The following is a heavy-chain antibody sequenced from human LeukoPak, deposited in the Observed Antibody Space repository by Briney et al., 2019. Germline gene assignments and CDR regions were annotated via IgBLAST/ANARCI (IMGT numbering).Heavy chain of an antibody. CDR3: ARGGGYQYDHNGPLVGGYFQH. V-gene: IGHV4-61*02. D-gene: IGHD3-22*01. CDR2: VYTSGTT. CDR1: GDSVTSGSFY. J-gene: IGHJ1*01. Sequence: PSETLSLTCTVSGDSVTSGSFYWSWIRQPVGKELEWIGRVYTSGTTSYNPSLKSRVSISVDMSKNQFSLTLTSVTAADTAVYYCARGGGYQYDHNGPLVGGYFQHWGQGTLITVSS.